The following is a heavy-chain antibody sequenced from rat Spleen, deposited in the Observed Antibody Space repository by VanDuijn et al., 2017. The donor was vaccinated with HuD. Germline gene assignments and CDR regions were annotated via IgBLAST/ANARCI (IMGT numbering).Heavy chain of an antibody. CDR2: IWTGGST. V-gene: IGHV2-30*01. D-gene: IGHD1-2*01. CDR1: GFSLTSYN. CDR3: AGDGSAGDFDY. Sequence: QVQLKESGPGLVQPSQTLSLTCTVAGFSLTSYNVHWVQQPPGKGLEWMGVIWTGGSTEYNSALKSRLSISRDTSKSQVFLKINSLQTEDIATYNCAGDGSAGDFDYWGQGVMVTVSS. J-gene: IGHJ2*01.